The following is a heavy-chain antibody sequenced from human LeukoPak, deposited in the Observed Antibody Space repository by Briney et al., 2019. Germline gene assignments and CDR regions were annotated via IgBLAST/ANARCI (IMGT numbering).Heavy chain of an antibody. D-gene: IGHD5-12*01. J-gene: IGHJ4*02. Sequence: SETLSLTCTVSGGSISSYYWSWIRQPPGKGLEWIGEINHSGSTNYNPSLKSRVTISVDTSKNQFSLKLSSVTAADTAVYYCARATYGGYAVYYFDYWGQGTLVTVSS. V-gene: IGHV4-34*01. CDR3: ARATYGGYAVYYFDY. CDR2: INHSGST. CDR1: GGSISSYY.